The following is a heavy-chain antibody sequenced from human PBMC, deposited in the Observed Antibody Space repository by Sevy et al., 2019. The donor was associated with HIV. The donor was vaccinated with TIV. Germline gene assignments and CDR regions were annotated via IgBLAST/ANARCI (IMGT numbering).Heavy chain of an antibody. Sequence: GGSLRLSCAAPGFILSDYYMSWVRQAPGKGLEWVSYISGSGDDTIYYADSVKGRFTISRDNTKNSLYLQMNSLRAEDTAVYYCTRDHVKDGDLGDYYYYAMDVWGQGTTVTVSS. J-gene: IGHJ6*02. CDR2: ISGSGDDTI. CDR1: GFILSDYY. V-gene: IGHV3-11*01. CDR3: TRDHVKDGDLGDYYYYAMDV. D-gene: IGHD4-17*01.